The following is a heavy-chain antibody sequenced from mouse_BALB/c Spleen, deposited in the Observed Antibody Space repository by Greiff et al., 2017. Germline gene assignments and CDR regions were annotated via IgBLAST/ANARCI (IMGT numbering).Heavy chain of an antibody. J-gene: IGHJ4*01. V-gene: IGHV2-9*02. D-gene: IGHD2-1*01. Sequence: VQLQESGPGLVAPSQSLSITCTVSGFSLTSYGVHWVRQPPGKGLEWLGVIWAGGITNYNSALMSRLTISKDNSKSQVFLKMNSLQTDDTAMYYGARNNGNKYAMDYWGQGTSVTVSS. CDR1: GFSLTSYG. CDR3: ARNNGNKYAMDY. CDR2: IWAGGIT.